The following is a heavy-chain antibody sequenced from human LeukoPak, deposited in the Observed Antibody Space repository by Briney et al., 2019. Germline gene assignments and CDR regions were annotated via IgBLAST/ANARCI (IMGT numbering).Heavy chain of an antibody. D-gene: IGHD4-17*01. Sequence: GESLKISCKGSGYSFTSYWIGWVRQMPGKGLEWMGIIYPGDSDTRYSPSFQGQVTISADKSITTAYLQWSSLKSSDTAMYYCARGDYGDFRIYYTLFDYWGQGTLVTVSS. CDR3: ARGDYGDFRIYYTLFDY. V-gene: IGHV5-51*01. J-gene: IGHJ4*02. CDR2: IYPGDSDT. CDR1: GYSFTSYW.